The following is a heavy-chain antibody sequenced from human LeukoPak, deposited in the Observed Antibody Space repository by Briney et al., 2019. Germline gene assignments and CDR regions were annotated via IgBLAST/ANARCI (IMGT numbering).Heavy chain of an antibody. CDR2: INPNSGDT. CDR1: GYTYPGFY. Sequence: ASVTVSCKASGYTYPGFYIHWVRQAPGQGLEWMGWINPNSGDTNSAQKFQGRVTMTRDTSISTAYIELRRLKSDDTAVYYCAIASFTFLRGVAWFDPWGQGTLVTVSS. J-gene: IGHJ5*02. D-gene: IGHD3-10*01. CDR3: AIASFTFLRGVAWFDP. V-gene: IGHV1-2*02.